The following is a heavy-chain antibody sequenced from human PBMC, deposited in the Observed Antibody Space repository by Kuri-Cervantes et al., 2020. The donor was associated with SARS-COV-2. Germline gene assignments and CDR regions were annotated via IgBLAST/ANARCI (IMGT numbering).Heavy chain of an antibody. CDR3: ARDWDDYGDYERVFDI. J-gene: IGHJ3*02. CDR1: GGTFSSYA. V-gene: IGHV1-69*13. CDR2: IIPIFGTA. Sequence: SVKVSCKASGGTFSSYAISWVRQAPGQGLEWMGGIIPIFGTANYAQKFQGRVTITADESTSTAYMELSSLRAEDTAVYYCARDWDDYGDYERVFDIWGQGTMVTVSS. D-gene: IGHD4-17*01.